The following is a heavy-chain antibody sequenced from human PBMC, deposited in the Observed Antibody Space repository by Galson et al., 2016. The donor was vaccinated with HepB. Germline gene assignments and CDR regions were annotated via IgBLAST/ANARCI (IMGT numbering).Heavy chain of an antibody. CDR3: ARANYNLLTGYYSGLDR. D-gene: IGHD3-9*01. CDR2: IHPSGAYT. CDR1: DNTFSKDY. V-gene: IGHV1-46*01. J-gene: IGHJ5*02. Sequence: SVKVSCKASDNTFSKDYIHWVRQAPGQGLQWLGTIHPSGAYTTYAQRFDGRVTMTRDTATYTVYMELRALTSKDTAVYYCARANYNLLTGYYSGLDRWGQGTLVTVSS.